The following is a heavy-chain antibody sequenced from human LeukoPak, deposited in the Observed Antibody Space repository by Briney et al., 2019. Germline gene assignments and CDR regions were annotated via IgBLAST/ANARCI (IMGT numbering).Heavy chain of an antibody. CDR3: ARYTGTTIPTFRFDY. V-gene: IGHV5-51*01. CDR1: GYSFSSYW. J-gene: IGHJ4*02. D-gene: IGHD4-11*01. Sequence: GESLKISCKGSGYSFSSYWIGWVRQMPGKGLEWMGIIYPGDSDTRYSPSFQGQVTISADKSISTAYLQWSSLKASDTALYYCARYTGTTIPTFRFDYWGQGTLVTVSS. CDR2: IYPGDSDT.